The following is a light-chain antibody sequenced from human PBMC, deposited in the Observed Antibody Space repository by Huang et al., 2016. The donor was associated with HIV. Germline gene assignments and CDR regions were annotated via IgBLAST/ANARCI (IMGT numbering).Light chain of an antibody. CDR2: GAS. Sequence: EIVLTQSPDTLSLSPGERATLSCRASQSVSRNYLAWYQQKPGQAPRLLIYGASSRATGIPDRFSGFGSGTDFTLTINRLEPEDFAVYYCQQCGRSPWTFGQGTKVEIK. CDR3: QQCGRSPWT. CDR1: QSVSRNY. J-gene: IGKJ1*01. V-gene: IGKV3-20*01.